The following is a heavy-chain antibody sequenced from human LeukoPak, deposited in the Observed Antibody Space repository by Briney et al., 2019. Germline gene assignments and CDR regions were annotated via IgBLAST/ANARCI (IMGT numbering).Heavy chain of an antibody. D-gene: IGHD3-10*02. CDR3: ARFRITMFDYYYYYGMDV. CDR1: GGSISGYY. Sequence: SETLSLTCSVSGGSISGYYWTWIRQPPGQTLEWIGYIYSSGSTNYNPSLQSRVTMSVDTSVNQFSLRLSSVPAADTAVYYCARFRITMFDYYYYYGMDVWGQGTTVTVSS. J-gene: IGHJ6*02. CDR2: IYSSGST. V-gene: IGHV4-4*09.